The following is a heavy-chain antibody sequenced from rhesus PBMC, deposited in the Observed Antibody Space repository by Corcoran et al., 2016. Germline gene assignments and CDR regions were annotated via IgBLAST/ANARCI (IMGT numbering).Heavy chain of an antibody. CDR3: ARAREYCSGIYCYGPWGDAFDF. D-gene: IGHD2-27*01. CDR2: IDGSGASP. V-gene: IGHV4-73*01. J-gene: IGHJ3*01. Sequence: QVKLHQWGEGLVKPSETLSLTCAVYGGSISGYYYWSWIRQAPGKGLEWIGNIDGSGASPHSHPSLKNRVTISKDTSKNQFSLKLSSVTAADTAVYYCARAREYCSGIYCYGPWGDAFDFWGQGLRVTVSS. CDR1: GGSISGYYY.